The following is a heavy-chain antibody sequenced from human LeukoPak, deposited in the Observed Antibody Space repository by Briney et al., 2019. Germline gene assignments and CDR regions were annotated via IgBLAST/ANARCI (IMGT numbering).Heavy chain of an antibody. Sequence: GGSLRLSCAASRFTFNTYGMQWVRRAPGKGLEWVATISSDGRNQHYADSVQGRFTISRDNSKNTLYLQMDNLRTEDTAVYYCSTDGTPKFEYWGQGTLVTVSS. CDR1: RFTFNTYG. J-gene: IGHJ4*02. CDR3: STDGTPKFEY. CDR2: ISSDGRNQ. V-gene: IGHV3-30*03. D-gene: IGHD1-26*01.